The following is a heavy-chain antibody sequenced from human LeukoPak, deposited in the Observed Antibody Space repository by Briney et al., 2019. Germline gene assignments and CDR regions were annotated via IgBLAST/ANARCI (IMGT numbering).Heavy chain of an antibody. CDR3: ARRAEWLRFCSGGSCYPRAFDI. V-gene: IGHV4-34*01. CDR1: GGSFSGYY. Sequence: KPSETLSLTCAVYGGSFSGYYWSWIRQPPGKGLEWIGEINHSGSTNYNPSLKSRVTISVDTSKNQFSLKLSSVTAADTAVYYCARRAEWLRFCSGGSCYPRAFDIWGQGTMATVSS. J-gene: IGHJ3*02. D-gene: IGHD2-15*01. CDR2: INHSGST.